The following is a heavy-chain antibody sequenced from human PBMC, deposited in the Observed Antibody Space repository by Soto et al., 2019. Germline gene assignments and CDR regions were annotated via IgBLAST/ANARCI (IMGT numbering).Heavy chain of an antibody. CDR2: ITNSGTTT. Sequence: GSLRLSCAASGFTFSSYSMNWVRQAPGKGLEWVSYITNSGTTTSYAASVKGRFTISRDNAKNSLYLQMNSLRDEDMAGYYCARDLNWGFDYWGRGTLVTVSS. CDR3: ARDLNWGFDY. CDR1: GFTFSSYS. D-gene: IGHD7-27*01. J-gene: IGHJ4*02. V-gene: IGHV3-48*02.